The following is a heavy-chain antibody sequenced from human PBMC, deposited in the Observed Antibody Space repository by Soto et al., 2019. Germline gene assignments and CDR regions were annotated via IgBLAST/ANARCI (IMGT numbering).Heavy chain of an antibody. CDR1: GFTFSSYA. Sequence: EVQLLESGGGLVQPGGSLRLSCAASGFTFSSYAMSWVRQAPGKGLEWVSAISGSGGSTYYADSVKGRFTISRDNSKNTLYLQMNSLRAEDTAVYYCATRPVPAGIVDYWGQGTLVTVSS. V-gene: IGHV3-23*01. CDR2: ISGSGGST. CDR3: ATRPVPAGIVDY. J-gene: IGHJ4*02. D-gene: IGHD2-2*01.